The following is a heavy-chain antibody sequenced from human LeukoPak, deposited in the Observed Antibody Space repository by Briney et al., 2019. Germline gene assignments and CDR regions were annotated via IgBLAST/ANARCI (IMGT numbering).Heavy chain of an antibody. CDR1: GGTFSSYA. D-gene: IGHD6-13*01. J-gene: IGHJ4*02. CDR2: IIPIFGTA. CDR3: ARQISSSDDFDY. V-gene: IGHV1-69*13. Sequence: GASVKVSCKASGGTFSSYAISWVRQAPGQGLEWMGGIIPIFGTANYAQKFQGRVTITADESTSTAYMELSSLRSEDTAVYYCARQISSSDDFDYWGQGTLVTVSS.